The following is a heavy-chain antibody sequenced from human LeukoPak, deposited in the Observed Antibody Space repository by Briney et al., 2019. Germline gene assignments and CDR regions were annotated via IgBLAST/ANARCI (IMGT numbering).Heavy chain of an antibody. Sequence: GESLKISFQGSGYRFTSYWIGWARPMPGKGLEWMGIIYPGDSDTRYSPSFQGQVTISADRSISTAYLQWSSLKASDTAMYYCARHFSSSSGGIDYWGQGTLVTVSS. CDR3: ARHFSSSSGGIDY. D-gene: IGHD6-6*01. V-gene: IGHV5-51*01. CDR2: IYPGDSDT. J-gene: IGHJ4*02. CDR1: GYRFTSYW.